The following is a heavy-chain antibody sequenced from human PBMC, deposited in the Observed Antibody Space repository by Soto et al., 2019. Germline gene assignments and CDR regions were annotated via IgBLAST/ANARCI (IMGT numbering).Heavy chain of an antibody. CDR1: GGTFSSYA. CDR3: ATRRAAMDTGHYYGMDV. V-gene: IGHV1-69*01. J-gene: IGHJ6*02. CDR2: IIPIFGTA. D-gene: IGHD2-2*01. Sequence: QVQLVQSGAEVKKPGSSVKVSCKASGGTFSSYAISWVRQAPGQALEWMGGIIPIFGTANYAQKFQGRVMITADESTSTADMELSSLRSEDTAVYYCATRRAAMDTGHYYGMDVWGQGTTVTVSS.